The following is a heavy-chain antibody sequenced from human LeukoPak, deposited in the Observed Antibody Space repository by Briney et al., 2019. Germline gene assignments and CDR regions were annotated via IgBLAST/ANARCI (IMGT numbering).Heavy chain of an antibody. CDR2: ISFDGSNK. CDR1: GFTFSRYA. CDR3: ARGTIFSDSSGYYSYFDY. Sequence: GGSLRLSCAASGFTFSRYAIHWVRQAPGKGLEWAAVISFDGSNKYYADSVQGRFTISRDNSKNTLDLQMNSLRPEDTAVYYCARGTIFSDSSGYYSYFDYWGQGTLVTVSS. D-gene: IGHD3-22*01. V-gene: IGHV3-30*04. J-gene: IGHJ4*02.